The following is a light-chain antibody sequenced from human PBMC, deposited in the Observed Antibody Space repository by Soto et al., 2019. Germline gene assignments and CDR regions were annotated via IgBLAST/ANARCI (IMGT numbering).Light chain of an antibody. CDR3: QQSYSTPQT. J-gene: IGKJ1*01. V-gene: IGKV1-39*01. Sequence: EIQMTQSPSSLSASVGDRVTITCRASEYISNYLHWYQQKPGKAPKLLIHAASSLQSGVPSRFSGSGSGTDFTLTISSLQPGDFATYYCQQSYSTPQTFGQGTKVDIK. CDR2: AAS. CDR1: EYISNY.